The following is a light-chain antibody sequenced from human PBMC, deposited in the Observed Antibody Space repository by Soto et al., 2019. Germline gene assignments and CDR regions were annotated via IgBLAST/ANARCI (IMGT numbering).Light chain of an antibody. CDR2: GAS. V-gene: IGKV3-20*01. J-gene: IGKJ3*01. CDR3: QHYGNTPPSVT. CDR1: QSVSSDY. Sequence: EIVLTQSPNTLSLSPGERATLSCRASQSVSSDYLVWYQQKPGQAPRLLIYGASSRATGIPDRFSGSGSGTDFTRTISRLEPEDFAVYYCQHYGNTPPSVTFGPGTKVDIK.